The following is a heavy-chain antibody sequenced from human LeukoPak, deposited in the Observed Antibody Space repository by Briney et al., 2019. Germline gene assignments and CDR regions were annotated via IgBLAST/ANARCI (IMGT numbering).Heavy chain of an antibody. Sequence: PSETLSLTCSVSDDSISTSDYYWGWIRQPPGKGLEWIGSIYYRGSTYYNSSLKSRATISVDTSKSQFSLKLSSVTAADTAVYYCARRGYGYTYYYGSYNWFDPWGQGTLVTVSS. D-gene: IGHD3-10*01. CDR3: ARRGYGYTYYYGSYNWFDP. CDR1: DDSISTSDYY. CDR2: IYYRGST. J-gene: IGHJ5*02. V-gene: IGHV4-39*07.